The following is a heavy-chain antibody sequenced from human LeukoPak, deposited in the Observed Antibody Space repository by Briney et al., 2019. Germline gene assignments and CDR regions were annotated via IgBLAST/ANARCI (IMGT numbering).Heavy chain of an antibody. J-gene: IGHJ4*02. CDR1: GFTFDDYA. CDR2: INWNSGTI. D-gene: IGHD3-22*01. CDR3: AKDRVVTRRRSYYFDY. V-gene: IGHV3-9*01. Sequence: GRSLRLSCAVSGFTFDDYAMHWVRQAPGKGLEWVSSINWNSGTIDYADFVKGRFTISRDNAKKSLYLQMNSLRGEDTAIYYCAKDRVVTRRRSYYFDYWGQGTLVTVSS.